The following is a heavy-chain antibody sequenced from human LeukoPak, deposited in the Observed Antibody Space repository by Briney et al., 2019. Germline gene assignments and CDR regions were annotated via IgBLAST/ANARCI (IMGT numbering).Heavy chain of an antibody. V-gene: IGHV3-23*01. Sequence: LGRSLRLSCAASGFTFSNYGMHWVRQAPGKGLEWVSAISGSGGSTYYADSVKGRFTISRDNSKNTLYLQMNSLRAEDTAVYYCAKPNDALDAFDIWGQGTMVTVSS. CDR1: GFTFSNYG. J-gene: IGHJ3*02. CDR3: AKPNDALDAFDI. CDR2: ISGSGGST. D-gene: IGHD1-1*01.